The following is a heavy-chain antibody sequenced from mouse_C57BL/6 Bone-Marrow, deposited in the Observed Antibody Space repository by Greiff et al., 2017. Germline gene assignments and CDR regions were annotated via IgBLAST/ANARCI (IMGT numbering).Heavy chain of an antibody. CDR2: IYPRSGNT. Sequence: QVQLQQSGAELARPGASVKLSCKASGYTFTSYGISWVKQRTGQGLEWIGEIYPRSGNTYYNEKFKGKATLTADKSSSTAYMELRSLTSEDSAVYFCARQDYYYGSSPYYAMDYWGQGTSVTVSS. CDR1: GYTFTSYG. CDR3: ARQDYYYGSSPYYAMDY. J-gene: IGHJ4*01. V-gene: IGHV1-81*01. D-gene: IGHD1-1*01.